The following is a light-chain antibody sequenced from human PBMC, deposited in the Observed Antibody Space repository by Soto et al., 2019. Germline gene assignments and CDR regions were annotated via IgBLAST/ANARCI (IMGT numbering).Light chain of an antibody. J-gene: IGKJ2*01. Sequence: EIVLTQSPGTLSLSPGERATLSCRTSQSVSSSYLARYQQKPGQAPTLLIYGASSRATGIPDRFSGSGSGTAFTLTISRLQPEDFAGYYCQQYGSSPKYTFGQGTKLEIK. CDR3: QQYGSSPKYT. V-gene: IGKV3-20*01. CDR2: GAS. CDR1: QSVSSSY.